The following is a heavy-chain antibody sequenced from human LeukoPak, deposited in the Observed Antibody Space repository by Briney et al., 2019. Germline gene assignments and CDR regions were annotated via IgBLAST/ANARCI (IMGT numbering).Heavy chain of an antibody. CDR1: GYSISSGYY. CDR3: ARFGVRGVKIDY. CDR2: IYHSGST. D-gene: IGHD3-10*01. Sequence: SETPSLTCAVSGYSISSGYYWGWIRQPPGKGLEWIGSIYHSGSTYYNPSLKSRVTISVDTSKNQFSLKLSSVTAADTAVYYCARFGVRGVKIDYWGQGTLVTVSS. V-gene: IGHV4-38-2*01. J-gene: IGHJ4*02.